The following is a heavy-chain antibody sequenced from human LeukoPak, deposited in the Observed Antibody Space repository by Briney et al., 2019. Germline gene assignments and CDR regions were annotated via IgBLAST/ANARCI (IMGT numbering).Heavy chain of an antibody. Sequence: GGSLRLSCAASGFTFSTFWMHWVRQAPGKGLVWVSGIKSDGSITTYADSVKGRFTISRDNAENTLYLQMNSLRAEDTAVYYCARGRYYGMDVWGQGTMVTVSS. CDR1: GFTFSTFW. CDR2: IKSDGSIT. V-gene: IGHV3-74*03. CDR3: ARGRYYGMDV. J-gene: IGHJ6*02.